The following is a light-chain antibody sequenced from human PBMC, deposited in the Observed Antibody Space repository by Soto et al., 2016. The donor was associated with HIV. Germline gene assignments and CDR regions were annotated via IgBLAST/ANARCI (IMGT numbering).Light chain of an antibody. CDR1: KLGGVN. Sequence: SYELTQPPSVSVSPGQTASITCSGDKLGGVNMLAGIRRSQASPLCWSSIKIASGPQGSLSDSLAPTLGNTATLTISGTQAMDEADYYCQAWDSSTVVFGGGTKLTRP. CDR3: QAWDSSTVV. CDR2: KIA. V-gene: IGLV3-1*01. J-gene: IGLJ2*01.